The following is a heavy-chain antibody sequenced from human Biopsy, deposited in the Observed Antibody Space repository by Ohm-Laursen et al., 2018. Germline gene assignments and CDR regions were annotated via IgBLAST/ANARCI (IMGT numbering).Heavy chain of an antibody. D-gene: IGHD5-24*01. CDR2: IKEDGSEK. J-gene: IGHJ4*02. CDR3: ARGPSGVATIG. CDR1: GFTFSSYW. V-gene: IGHV3-7*04. Sequence: SLRLSCSAPGFTFSSYWMSWVRQARGKGLEWVANIKEDGSEKHYVDSVKGRFTISRDNAKNSLFLQMNSLRAEDTAVYYCARGPSGVATIGRGQGTLVTVSS.